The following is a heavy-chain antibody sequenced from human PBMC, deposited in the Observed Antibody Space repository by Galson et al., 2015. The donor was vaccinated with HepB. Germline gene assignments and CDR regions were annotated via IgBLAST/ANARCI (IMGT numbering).Heavy chain of an antibody. CDR2: IYSGGST. D-gene: IGHD3-22*01. CDR1: GFTVSSNY. CDR3: ARDSSGYFASTRSGFDY. Sequence: SLRLSCAASGFTVSSNYMSWVRQAPGKGLEWVSVIYSGGSTDYADSVKGRFTISRDNSKNRLYLQMNRLRAEDTAVYYCARDSSGYFASTRSGFDYWGQGTLVTVSS. V-gene: IGHV3-66*01. J-gene: IGHJ4*02.